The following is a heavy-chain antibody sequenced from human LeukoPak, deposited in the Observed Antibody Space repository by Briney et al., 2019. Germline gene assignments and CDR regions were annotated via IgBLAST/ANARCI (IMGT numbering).Heavy chain of an antibody. CDR3: ATGYSSSWYSG. CDR1: GGSISSNTHF. Sequence: SETLSLTCTVSGGSISSNTHFWGWIRQPPGKGLEWIGTIYYSGSTYYNPSLKSRVTISVDTSKNQFSLKLSSVTAADTAVYYCATGYSSSWYSGWGQGTLVTVSS. D-gene: IGHD6-13*01. CDR2: IYYSGST. J-gene: IGHJ4*02. V-gene: IGHV4-39*07.